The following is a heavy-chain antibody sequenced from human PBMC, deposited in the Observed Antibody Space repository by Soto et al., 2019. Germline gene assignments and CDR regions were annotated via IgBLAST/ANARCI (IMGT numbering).Heavy chain of an antibody. V-gene: IGHV1-2*02. CDR2: INPDNGDT. Sequence: GASVKVFCKASGFTFIGYFLHWVRHAPGQGPEWLGWINPDNGDTNSVQKFQGRVTMTRDTSISTAFLALRSLSSDDTAVYYCATAVGIGLETGMDVCGQGTRVTVAS. CDR3: ATAVGIGLETGMDV. D-gene: IGHD2-21*01. J-gene: IGHJ6*02. CDR1: GFTFIGYF.